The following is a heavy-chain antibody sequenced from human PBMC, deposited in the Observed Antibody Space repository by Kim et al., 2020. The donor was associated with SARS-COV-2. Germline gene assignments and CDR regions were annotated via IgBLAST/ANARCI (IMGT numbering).Heavy chain of an antibody. CDR1: GFTFSSYA. D-gene: IGHD6-19*01. J-gene: IGHJ4*02. Sequence: GGSLRLSCAASGFTFSSYAMSWVRQAPGKGLEWVSAISGSGGSTYYADSVKGRFTISRDNSKNTLYLQMNSLRAEDTAVYYCAKDQPHSLWQWRDFPGDYWGQGTLVTVSS. V-gene: IGHV3-23*01. CDR2: ISGSGGST. CDR3: AKDQPHSLWQWRDFPGDY.